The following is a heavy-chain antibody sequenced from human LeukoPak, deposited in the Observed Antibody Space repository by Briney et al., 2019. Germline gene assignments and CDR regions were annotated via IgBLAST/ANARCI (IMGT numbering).Heavy chain of an antibody. V-gene: IGHV1-69*04. CDR1: GGTFSSYT. D-gene: IGHD3-22*01. J-gene: IGHJ4*02. CDR2: IIPILGIA. Sequence: ASVKVSCKASGGTFSSYTISWVRQAPGQGLEWMGRIIPILGIANYAQKFQGRVTITAGKSTSAAYMELSSLRSEDTAVYYCARDVSRSYYYDSSVFRSHNYYFDYWGQGTLVTVSS. CDR3: ARDVSRSYYYDSSVFRSHNYYFDY.